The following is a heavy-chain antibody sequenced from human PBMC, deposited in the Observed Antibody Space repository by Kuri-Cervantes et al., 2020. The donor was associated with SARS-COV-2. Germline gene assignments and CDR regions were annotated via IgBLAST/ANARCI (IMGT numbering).Heavy chain of an antibody. CDR3: ARQVGATNWGYYYYYMDV. Sequence: SETLSLTCTVSGGSISSGDYYWSWIRQPPGKGLEWIGYIYYSGSTYYNPSLKSRVTTSVDTSKNQFSLKLSSVTAADTAVYYCARQVGATNWGYYYYYMDVWGKGTTVTVSS. D-gene: IGHD1-26*01. V-gene: IGHV4-30-4*08. J-gene: IGHJ6*03. CDR2: IYYSGST. CDR1: GGSISSGDYY.